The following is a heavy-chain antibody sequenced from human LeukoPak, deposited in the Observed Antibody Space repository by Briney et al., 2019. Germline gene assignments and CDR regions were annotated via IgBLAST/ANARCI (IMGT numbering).Heavy chain of an antibody. CDR1: GGSISSYY. D-gene: IGHD3-3*01. CDR2: IYYSGST. J-gene: IGHJ6*03. CDR3: ARGGGGIRFLVNYYYMDV. V-gene: IGHV4-59*01. Sequence: SETLSLTCTVSGGSISSYYWSWIRQPPGKGLEWIGYIYYSGSTNYNPSLKSRVTISVDTSKNQFSLKLSSVTAADTAVYYCARGGGGIRFLVNYYYMDVWGKGTTVTVSS.